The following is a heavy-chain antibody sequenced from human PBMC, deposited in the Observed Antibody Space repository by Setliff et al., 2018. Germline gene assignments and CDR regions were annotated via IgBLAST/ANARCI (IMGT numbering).Heavy chain of an antibody. CDR3: ARDGISWLMWFDL. J-gene: IGHJ5*02. CDR2: INPKSGGT. V-gene: IGHV1-2*02. Sequence: ASVKVSCKASGYSFTDYYMHWVRQVPGLGLEWMGWINPKSGGTRYAQKFQGRVTMTRDTSISTAYMELSGLRSDDTAVYYCARDGISWLMWFDLWGQGTLVTVSS. CDR1: GYSFTDYY. D-gene: IGHD3-16*01.